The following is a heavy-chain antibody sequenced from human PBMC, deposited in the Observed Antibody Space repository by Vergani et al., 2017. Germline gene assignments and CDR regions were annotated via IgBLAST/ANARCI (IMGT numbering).Heavy chain of an antibody. CDR1: GGSFSGYY. J-gene: IGHJ5*02. CDR3: ARGGYSYGLVSPWFDP. V-gene: IGHV4-34*01. CDR2: INHSGST. D-gene: IGHD5-18*01. Sequence: QVQLPQWGAGLLKPSETLSLTCAVYGGSFSGYYWSWIRQPPGKGLEWIGEINHSGSTNYNPSLKSRVTISVDTSKNQFSLKLSSVTAADTAVYYCARGGYSYGLVSPWFDPWGQGTLVTVSS.